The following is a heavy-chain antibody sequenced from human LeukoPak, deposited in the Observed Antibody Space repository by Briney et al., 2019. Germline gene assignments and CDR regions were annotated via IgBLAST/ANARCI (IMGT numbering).Heavy chain of an antibody. CDR2: ISGSGGST. J-gene: IGHJ6*02. CDR3: AIPYTYYYDSSGYYLAYYYYGMDV. CDR1: GFTFSSYA. V-gene: IGHV3-23*01. D-gene: IGHD3-22*01. Sequence: GGSLRLSCAASGFTFSSYAMSWVRQAPGKGLEWVSAISGSGGSTYYADSVKGRFTISRDNSKNTLYLRMNSLRAEDTAVYYCAIPYTYYYDSSGYYLAYYYYGMDVWGQGTTVTVSS.